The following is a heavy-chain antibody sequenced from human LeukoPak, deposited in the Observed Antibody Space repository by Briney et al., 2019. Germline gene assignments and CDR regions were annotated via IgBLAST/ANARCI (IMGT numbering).Heavy chain of an antibody. CDR2: IYHSGRT. D-gene: IGHD3-10*01. CDR3: ARGRRGYYGSGSYSYYMDV. CDR1: GYSISSGYY. J-gene: IGHJ6*03. V-gene: IGHV4-38-2*02. Sequence: SETLSLTCTVSGYSISSGYYWGWIRQPPGKGLEWIGSIYHSGRTFYNPSLKSRVTISVDTSKNQFSLKLSSVTDADTAVYYCARGRRGYYGSGSYSYYMDVWGKGTTVTVSS.